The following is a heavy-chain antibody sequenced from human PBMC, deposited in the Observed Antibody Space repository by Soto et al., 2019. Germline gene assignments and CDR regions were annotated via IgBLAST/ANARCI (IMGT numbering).Heavy chain of an antibody. CDR3: ARDQDSSGIDY. D-gene: IGHD6-19*01. J-gene: IGHJ4*02. V-gene: IGHV3-33*01. CDR1: GFTFSSYG. Sequence: QVQLVESGGGVVQPGRSLRLSCAASGFTFSSYGMHWVRQAPGKGLEWVAVIWYDGSNKYYADSVKGRFTISRDNSKNTLCLQMNSLRAEDTAVYYCARDQDSSGIDYWGQGTLVTVSS. CDR2: IWYDGSNK.